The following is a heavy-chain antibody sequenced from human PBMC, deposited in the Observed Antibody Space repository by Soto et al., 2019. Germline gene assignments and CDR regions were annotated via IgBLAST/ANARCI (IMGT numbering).Heavy chain of an antibody. Sequence: ASVKVSCKASGYTFTGYYMHWVRQAPGQGLEWMGWINPNSGGTNYAQKFQGWVTMTRDTSISTAYMELSRLRSDDTAVYYCARSGYCSSTSCRGMDVWGQGTTVTVSS. CDR1: GYTFTGYY. CDR2: INPNSGGT. J-gene: IGHJ6*02. CDR3: ARSGYCSSTSCRGMDV. V-gene: IGHV1-2*04. D-gene: IGHD2-2*01.